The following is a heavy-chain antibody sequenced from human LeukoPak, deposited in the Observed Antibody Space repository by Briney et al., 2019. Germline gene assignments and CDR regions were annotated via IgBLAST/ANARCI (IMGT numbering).Heavy chain of an antibody. V-gene: IGHV3-20*01. CDR2: INWNGGST. CDR1: GFTFDDYG. D-gene: IGHD3-10*01. Sequence: GGSLRLSCAASGFTFDDYGMSWVRQAPGKGLEWVSGINWNGGSTGYADSVKGRFTISRDNAKNSLYLQMNSLRAGDTALYHCARGVFYYGSGSYSPSYFDYWGQGTLVTVSS. CDR3: ARGVFYYGSGSYSPSYFDY. J-gene: IGHJ4*02.